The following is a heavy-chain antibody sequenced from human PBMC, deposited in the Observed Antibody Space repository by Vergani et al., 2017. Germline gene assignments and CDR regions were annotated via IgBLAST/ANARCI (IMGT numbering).Heavy chain of an antibody. CDR2: ISYDGSNK. D-gene: IGHD6-19*01. V-gene: IGHV3-30-3*01. CDR3: ATSTPVADDAFDI. Sequence: QVQLVESGGGVVQPGRSLRLSCAASGFTFSSYAMHWVRQAPGKGLEWVAVISYDGSNKYYADSVKGRFTISRDNSKNTLYLQMNSLRAEDTAVYYCATSTPVADDAFDIWGQGTMVTVSS. CDR1: GFTFSSYA. J-gene: IGHJ3*02.